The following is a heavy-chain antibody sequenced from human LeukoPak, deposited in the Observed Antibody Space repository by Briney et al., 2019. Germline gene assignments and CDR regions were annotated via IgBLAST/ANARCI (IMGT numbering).Heavy chain of an antibody. CDR1: GGTFSSYA. CDR2: IIPTFGTA. D-gene: IGHD6-19*01. V-gene: IGHV1-69*01. CDR3: ARGGRSGWSLLLDY. J-gene: IGHJ4*02. Sequence: SVKVSCKASGGTFSSYAISWVRQAPGQGLEWMGGIIPTFGTANYAQKFQGRVTITADESTSTAYMELSSLRSEDTAVYYCARGGRSGWSLLLDYWGQGTLVTVSS.